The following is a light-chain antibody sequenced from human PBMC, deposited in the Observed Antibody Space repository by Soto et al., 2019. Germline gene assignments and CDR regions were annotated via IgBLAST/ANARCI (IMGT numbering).Light chain of an antibody. V-gene: IGKV4-1*01. J-gene: IGKJ1*01. CDR1: QSILHRSNNKNY. CDR2: WAS. CDR3: QQYYRVWWT. Sequence: DIVMTQSPDSLAVSLGERATINCKSSQSILHRSNNKNYLAWYQQKPGQPPRLLFYWASTRESGVPDRFSGSGSGTDFTLTISSLQAEDVAVYYCQQYYRVWWTFGQGTKVEIK.